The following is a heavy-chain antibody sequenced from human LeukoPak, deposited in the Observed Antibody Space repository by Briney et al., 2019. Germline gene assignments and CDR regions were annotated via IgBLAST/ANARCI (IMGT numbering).Heavy chain of an antibody. V-gene: IGHV3-30-3*01. CDR2: ISYDGSNK. D-gene: IGHD2-15*01. Sequence: GGSLRLSCAASGFTFSSYAMHWVRQAPGKGLEWVAVISYDGSNKYYADSVKGRFTISRDNSKNTLYLQMNSLRAEDTAVYYCARDRDPSGGSCLDYWGQGTLVTVSS. CDR3: ARDRDPSGGSCLDY. J-gene: IGHJ4*02. CDR1: GFTFSSYA.